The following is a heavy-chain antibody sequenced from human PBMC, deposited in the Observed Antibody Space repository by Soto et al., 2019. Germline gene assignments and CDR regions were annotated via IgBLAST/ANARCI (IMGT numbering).Heavy chain of an antibody. Sequence: GASVKVSCKSSGYTFTSYAMHWVRQAPGQRLEWMGRINAGNGNTKYSQKFQGRVTITRDTSASTAYMELSSLRSEDTAVYYCARGAYLLQQLIGLDYWGQGTLVTVSS. V-gene: IGHV1-3*01. CDR3: ARGAYLLQQLIGLDY. CDR2: INAGNGNT. D-gene: IGHD6-13*01. CDR1: GYTFTSYA. J-gene: IGHJ4*02.